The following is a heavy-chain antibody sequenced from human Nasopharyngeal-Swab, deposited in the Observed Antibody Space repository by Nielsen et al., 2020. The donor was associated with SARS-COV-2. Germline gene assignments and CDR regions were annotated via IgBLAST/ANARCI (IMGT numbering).Heavy chain of an antibody. Sequence: SETLSLTCTVSGGSISSNSYYWGWIRQPPGKGLEWIGSIYYSGSTYYNPPLKIRVTISVDTSKNQISLKLSSVTGADPAVYYCARWPRGPRAFDIWGQGTMVTVSS. CDR3: ARWPRGPRAFDI. CDR1: GGSISSNSYY. J-gene: IGHJ3*02. CDR2: IYYSGST. V-gene: IGHV4-39*01.